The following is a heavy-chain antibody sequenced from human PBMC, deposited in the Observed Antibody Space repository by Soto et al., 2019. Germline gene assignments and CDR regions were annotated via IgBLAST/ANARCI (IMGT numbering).Heavy chain of an antibody. CDR1: GGTFSSYA. CDR2: IIPIFGTA. J-gene: IGHJ6*02. CDR3: ARDLPAADGRNYYYGMDV. V-gene: IGHV1-69*06. D-gene: IGHD6-13*01. Sequence: GASVKVSCKASGGTFSSYAISWVRQAPGQGLEWMGGIIPIFGTANYAQKFQGRVTITADKSTSTAYMELSSLRSEDTAVYYCARDLPAADGRNYYYGMDVWGQGTTVTVYS.